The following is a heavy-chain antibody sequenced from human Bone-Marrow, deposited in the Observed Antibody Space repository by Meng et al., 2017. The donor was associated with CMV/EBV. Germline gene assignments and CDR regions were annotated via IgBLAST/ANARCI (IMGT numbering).Heavy chain of an antibody. D-gene: IGHD6-19*01. V-gene: IGHV3-48*04. Sequence: GESLKISCAASGFTFSSYSMNWVRQAPGKGLEWVSYISSSSSTIYYADSVKGRFTISRDNAKNSLYLQMNSLRAEDTAVCYCARDSSGCSDYWGQGTLVTVSS. CDR2: ISSSSSTI. CDR1: GFTFSSYS. J-gene: IGHJ4*02. CDR3: ARDSSGCSDY.